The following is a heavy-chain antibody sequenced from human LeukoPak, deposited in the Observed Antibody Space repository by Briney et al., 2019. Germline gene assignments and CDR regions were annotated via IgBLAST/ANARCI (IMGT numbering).Heavy chain of an antibody. V-gene: IGHV3-23*01. Sequence: GASLRLSCAASGFTFSNYVMSWVRQAPGKGLEWVSGISGSGSSTYYADSVKGRFTTSRDNSKNTLYLQMNSLRAEDTALYYCAKDKSVGSQDYGMDVWGQGTTVTVSS. CDR3: AKDKSVGSQDYGMDV. CDR1: GFTFSNYV. CDR2: ISGSGSST. D-gene: IGHD1-26*01. J-gene: IGHJ6*02.